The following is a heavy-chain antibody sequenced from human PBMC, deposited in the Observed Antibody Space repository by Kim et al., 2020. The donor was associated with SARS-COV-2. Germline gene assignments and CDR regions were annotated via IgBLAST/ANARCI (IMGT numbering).Heavy chain of an antibody. CDR1: GFTFSSYG. V-gene: IGHV3-33*01. CDR3: AREESGYDFCSGYYHPYYYHGMDV. D-gene: IGHD3-3*01. J-gene: IGHJ6*01. CDR2: IWYDGSNK. Sequence: GGSLRLSCAASGFTFSSYGMHWVRQAPGKGLEWVAVIWYDGSNKYYADSVKGRFTISRDNSKNTLYLQMNSLRAEDTAVYYCAREESGYDFCSGYYHPYYYHGMDVWGRATTVTVS.